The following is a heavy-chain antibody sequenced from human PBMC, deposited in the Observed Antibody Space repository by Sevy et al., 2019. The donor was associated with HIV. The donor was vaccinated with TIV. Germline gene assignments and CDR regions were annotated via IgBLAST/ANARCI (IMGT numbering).Heavy chain of an antibody. CDR2: FSFGCGKI. J-gene: IGHJ5*02. CDR3: ARDGGFYTSGWDRWFDP. CDR1: GFTFSNYA. Sequence: GGSLRLSCAASGFTFSNYAMSWVRQAPGKGLEWVSTFSFGCGKINYADSVKGRFTISRDNSKNTLYLQMNSLRAEDTAVYYCARDGGFYTSGWDRWFDPWGQGTLVTVSS. D-gene: IGHD6-19*01. V-gene: IGHV3-23*01.